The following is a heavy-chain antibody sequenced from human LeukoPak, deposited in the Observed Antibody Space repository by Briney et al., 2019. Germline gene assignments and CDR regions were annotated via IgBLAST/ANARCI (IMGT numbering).Heavy chain of an antibody. CDR1: GGSISSSSYY. J-gene: IGHJ4*02. Sequence: SETLSLTCTVSGGSISSSSYYWGWIRQPPGKGLEWIGSIYYSGSTYYNPSLKSRVTISVDTSKNQFSLKLSSVTAADTAVYYCARDISWVWGQGTLVTVSS. CDR3: ARDISWV. CDR2: IYYSGST. V-gene: IGHV4-39*07. D-gene: IGHD3-3*02.